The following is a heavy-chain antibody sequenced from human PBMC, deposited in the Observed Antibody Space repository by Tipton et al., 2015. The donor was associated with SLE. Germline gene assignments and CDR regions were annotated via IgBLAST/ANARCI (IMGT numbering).Heavy chain of an antibody. CDR3: GSHDCGDCYRGPYALDI. Sequence: SLRLSCAASGFTFSSYAMSWVRQAPGKGLEWVSAISGSGGSTYYADSVKGRFTISRDNSKNSLYLQMNSLRAEDTAVYYCGSHDCGDCYRGPYALDIWGEGAMVTV. CDR2: ISGSGGST. J-gene: IGHJ3*02. V-gene: IGHV3-23*01. CDR1: GFTFSSYA. D-gene: IGHD2-21*01.